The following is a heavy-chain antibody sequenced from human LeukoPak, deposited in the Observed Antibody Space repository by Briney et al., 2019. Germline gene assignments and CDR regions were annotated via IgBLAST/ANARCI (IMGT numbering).Heavy chain of an antibody. V-gene: IGHV4-39*07. CDR3: ARRKAYYYYYYGMDV. CDR1: GGSISSSSYY. J-gene: IGHJ6*02. Sequence: PSETLFPTCTVSGGSISSSSYYWGWIRQPPGKGLEWIGSIYYSGSTYYNPSLKSRVTISVDTSKNQFSPKLSSVTAADTAVYYCARRKAYYYYYYGMDVWGQGTTVTVSS. CDR2: IYYSGST.